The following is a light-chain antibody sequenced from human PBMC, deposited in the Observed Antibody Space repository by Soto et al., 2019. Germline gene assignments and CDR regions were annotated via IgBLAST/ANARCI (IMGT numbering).Light chain of an antibody. CDR3: MQALQTPLT. J-gene: IGKJ4*01. V-gene: IGKV2-30*02. CDR2: KVS. CDR1: QSLVHSDGNTY. Sequence: DVVMTQSPLSLPVTLGQPASISCRSSQSLVHSDGNTYLNWFQQRPGQSPRRLIYKVSTRDSGVPDRFSGSGSGTDFTLRISSVEAEDVGVYYCMQALQTPLTFGGGTKVDIK.